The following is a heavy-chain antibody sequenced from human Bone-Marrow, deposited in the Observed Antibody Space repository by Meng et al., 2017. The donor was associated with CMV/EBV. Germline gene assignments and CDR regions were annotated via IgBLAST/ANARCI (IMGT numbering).Heavy chain of an antibody. CDR3: ARSYRKDDAFDI. Sequence: ASVKVSCKASGYTFTGYYMHWVRQAPGQGLEWMGWINPNSGGTNYAQKFQGRVTMTRDTSISTAYMELSRLRSDDTAVYYCARSYRKDDAFDIWSQGTMVTVSS. V-gene: IGHV1-2*02. CDR1: GYTFTGYY. D-gene: IGHD1-14*01. J-gene: IGHJ3*02. CDR2: INPNSGGT.